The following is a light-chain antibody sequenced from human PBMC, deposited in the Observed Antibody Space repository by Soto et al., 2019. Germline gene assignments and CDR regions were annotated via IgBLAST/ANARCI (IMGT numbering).Light chain of an antibody. J-gene: IGLJ1*01. CDR2: EDS. CDR3: CSYAGSSAFYV. Sequence: QSVLTQPASVSGSPGQWITISCTGTSGDIGSYDLVSWYQHHPGKAPKLMIYEDSERRSGVSNRFSGSKSGNTASLTISGLQAEDEADYYCCSYAGSSAFYVFGTGTKVTVL. V-gene: IGLV2-23*01. CDR1: SGDIGSYDL.